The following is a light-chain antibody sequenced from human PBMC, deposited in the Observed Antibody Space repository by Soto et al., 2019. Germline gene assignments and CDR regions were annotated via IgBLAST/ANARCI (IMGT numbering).Light chain of an antibody. J-gene: IGKJ1*01. CDR1: QSVSRN. CDR3: QHYNNWPPWT. Sequence: EIVMTQSPATLSVSPGERATLSCRASQSVSRNLAWYQQKPGQAPRLLIYGASTRATGIPARFSGSGSGTYFTLTISSLQSEDFAVYYCQHYNNWPPWTFGQGTRVEIK. V-gene: IGKV3-15*01. CDR2: GAS.